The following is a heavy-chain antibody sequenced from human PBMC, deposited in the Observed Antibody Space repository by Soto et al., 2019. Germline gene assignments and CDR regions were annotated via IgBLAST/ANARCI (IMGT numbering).Heavy chain of an antibody. J-gene: IGHJ3*02. CDR3: ARDSLELGVDI. Sequence: SETLSLTCTVSGGSISSYYWSWIRQPPGKGLEWIGYIYYSGSTNYNPSLKSRVTISVDTSKNQFSLKLSSVIAADTAVYYCARDSLELGVDIWGQGTMVTVSS. V-gene: IGHV4-59*01. D-gene: IGHD1-7*01. CDR1: GGSISSYY. CDR2: IYYSGST.